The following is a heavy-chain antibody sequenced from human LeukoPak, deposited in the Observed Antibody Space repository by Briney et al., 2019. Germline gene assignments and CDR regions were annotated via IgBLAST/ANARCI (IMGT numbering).Heavy chain of an antibody. CDR1: GISLSNYA. CDR2: ISERGGST. V-gene: IGHV3-23*01. J-gene: IGHJ4*02. D-gene: IGHD3-10*01. Sequence: GGSLRLSCVVSGISLSNYAMTWVRQAPGKGLEWVSYISERGGSTTYADSVKGRFTISRDNSKNTLYLQMNSLRAEDTAVYYCARVLTMVGDYYFDYWGQGTLVTVSS. CDR3: ARVLTMVGDYYFDY.